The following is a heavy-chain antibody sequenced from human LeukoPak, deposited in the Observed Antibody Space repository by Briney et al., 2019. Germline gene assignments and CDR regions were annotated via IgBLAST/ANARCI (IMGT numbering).Heavy chain of an antibody. V-gene: IGHV3-66*01. CDR2: IYSGGST. J-gene: IGHJ4*02. D-gene: IGHD3-10*01. CDR1: GLTVSHNY. CDR3: ARVKFGELFDY. Sequence: GSLRLSCAASGLTVSHNYISWVRQAPGKELEWVSIIYSGGSTYYADSVKGRFIISKDNSTNTLFLQINSLRAEDTAVYYCARVKFGELFDYWGQGTLVTVSS.